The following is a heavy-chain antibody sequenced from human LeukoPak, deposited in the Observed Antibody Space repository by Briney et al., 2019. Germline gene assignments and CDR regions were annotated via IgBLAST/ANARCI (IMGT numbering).Heavy chain of an antibody. Sequence: GGSLRLSCAASGFPFSSYWMAWVRQAPGKGLEWVASIKQDGGETFYVDSVKGRFTISRDNAKNSLYLQMNSLRAEDTAVYYCTREDHSNYNYWGQGTLVTVSA. CDR3: TREDHSNYNY. J-gene: IGHJ4*02. CDR2: IKQDGGET. D-gene: IGHD4-11*01. CDR1: GFPFSSYW. V-gene: IGHV3-7*01.